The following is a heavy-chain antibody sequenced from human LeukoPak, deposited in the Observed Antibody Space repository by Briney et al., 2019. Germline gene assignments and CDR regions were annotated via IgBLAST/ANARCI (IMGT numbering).Heavy chain of an antibody. CDR3: ARIDGSGSYYVGLGAFDI. Sequence: ASVKVSCKASGYSFTNYGISWVRQAPGQGLEWMGWISDYNGNTNYAQKVQGRVTMTTDTSTSTAYMELRSLRSDDTAVYYCARIDGSGSYYVGLGAFDIWGQGTLVTVSS. CDR2: ISDYNGNT. D-gene: IGHD3-10*01. J-gene: IGHJ3*02. V-gene: IGHV1-18*01. CDR1: GYSFTNYG.